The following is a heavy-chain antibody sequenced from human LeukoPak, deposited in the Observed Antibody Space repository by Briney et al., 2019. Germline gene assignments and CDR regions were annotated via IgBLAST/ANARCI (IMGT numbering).Heavy chain of an antibody. Sequence: GASVRVSCETSGFSCNIHGFSWVRQAPGQGLEWMGWISGYNHNTNYAQTFQDRVTLTADTSSTTVYMEMRSLRSDDTAMYYCARLRNKDAGGFYPDGFDFWGQGTMVTVSS. J-gene: IGHJ3*01. CDR3: ARLRNKDAGGFYPDGFDF. CDR2: ISGYNHNT. CDR1: GFSCNIHG. D-gene: IGHD3-22*01. V-gene: IGHV1-18*01.